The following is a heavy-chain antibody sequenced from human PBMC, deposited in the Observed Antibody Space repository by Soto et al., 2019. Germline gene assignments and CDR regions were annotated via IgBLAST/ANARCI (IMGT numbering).Heavy chain of an antibody. CDR1: GFTFSSYA. D-gene: IGHD2-2*01. CDR2: ISGSGGST. Sequence: GGSLRLSCAASGFTFSSYAMSWVRQAPGKGLEWVSAISGSGGSTYYADSVKGRFTISRDNSKNTLYLQMNSLRAEDTAVYYCAKDLRDCSSTSCYLGFAGFDPWGQGTLVTVSS. V-gene: IGHV3-23*01. CDR3: AKDLRDCSSTSCYLGFAGFDP. J-gene: IGHJ5*02.